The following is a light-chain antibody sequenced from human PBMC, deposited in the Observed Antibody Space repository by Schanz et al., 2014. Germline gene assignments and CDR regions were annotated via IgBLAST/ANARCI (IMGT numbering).Light chain of an antibody. CDR2: WAS. Sequence: DIVMTQSPDSLAVSLGERATVNCKSSQSVLSSSNNNNYLAWYQQIPGQPPKLLFYWASTRASGVPDRFSGSGSGTDFTLTISSLEPEDFATYYCQQLNSYPWTFGQGTKVEIK. V-gene: IGKV4-1*01. CDR1: QSVLSSSNNNNY. CDR3: QQLNSYPWT. J-gene: IGKJ1*01.